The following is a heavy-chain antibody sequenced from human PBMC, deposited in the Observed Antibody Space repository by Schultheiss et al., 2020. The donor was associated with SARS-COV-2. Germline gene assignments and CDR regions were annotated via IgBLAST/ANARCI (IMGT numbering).Heavy chain of an antibody. V-gene: IGHV3-13*05. CDR3: AKEGILTSYGMDV. CDR1: GFTFSSYD. CDR2: IGTAGDP. D-gene: IGHD3-9*01. Sequence: GGSLRLSCAASGFTFSSYDMHWVRQATGKGLEWVSAIGTAGDPYYPGSVKGRFTISRDNSKNTLYLQMNSLRAEDTAVYYCAKEGILTSYGMDVWGQGTTVTVSS. J-gene: IGHJ6*02.